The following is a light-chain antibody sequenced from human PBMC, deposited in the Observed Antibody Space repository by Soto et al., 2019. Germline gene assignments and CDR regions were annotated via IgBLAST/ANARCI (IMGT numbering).Light chain of an antibody. Sequence: DIQMTQSPSSLSASVGDRVTITCRASQNIHVSLNWYRHKPGKAPKLLIYAASTLEGGVPSRFSASGSGTHFTLTISGLKPEDFATYSSQQSYSPPPTFGQGTKLEI. CDR2: AAS. CDR1: QNIHVS. V-gene: IGKV1-39*01. J-gene: IGKJ2*01. CDR3: QQSYSPPPT.